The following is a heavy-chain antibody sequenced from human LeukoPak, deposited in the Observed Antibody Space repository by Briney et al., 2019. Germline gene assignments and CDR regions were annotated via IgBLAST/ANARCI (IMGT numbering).Heavy chain of an antibody. CDR3: ARDAQPSGTFAGPGY. Sequence: GASVKVSCKASGYTFTGYYMHWVRQAPGQGLEWMGWINPYSRGTNYAQKFQGRVTMTRDTSITTAYMELSRLRSDDTAVYYCARDAQPSGTFAGPGYWGQGTQVTVSS. D-gene: IGHD1-26*01. V-gene: IGHV1-2*02. J-gene: IGHJ4*02. CDR1: GYTFTGYY. CDR2: INPYSRGT.